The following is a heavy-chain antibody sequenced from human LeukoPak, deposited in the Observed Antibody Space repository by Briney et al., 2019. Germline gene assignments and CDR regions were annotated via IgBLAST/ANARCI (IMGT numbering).Heavy chain of an antibody. J-gene: IGHJ4*02. CDR3: AKDDPFFDS. V-gene: IGHV3-30*02. CDR1: GFTFSTYG. Sequence: GGSLTLSCAASGFTFSTYGMHWVRQAPGKGLEWVAFIRYDGNKQNYADSVKGRFTISRDNSKNTVYLQMDSLRTEDTAVYYCAKDDPFFDSWGQGTLVTVSS. CDR2: IRYDGNKQ.